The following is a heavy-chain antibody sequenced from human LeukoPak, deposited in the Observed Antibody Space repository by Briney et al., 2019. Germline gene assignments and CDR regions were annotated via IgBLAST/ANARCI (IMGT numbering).Heavy chain of an antibody. J-gene: IGHJ6*02. Sequence: SSETLSLTCAVSGGSISSGGYSWSWIRQPPGKGLEWIGYIYHSGSTYYNPSLKSRVTISVDTSKSQFSLKLSSVTAADTAMYYCAGMNVLRYFDWPPGPYYYYGMDVWGQGTTVTVSS. D-gene: IGHD3-9*01. V-gene: IGHV4-30-2*01. CDR1: GGSISSGGYS. CDR2: IYHSGST. CDR3: AGMNVLRYFDWPPGPYYYYGMDV.